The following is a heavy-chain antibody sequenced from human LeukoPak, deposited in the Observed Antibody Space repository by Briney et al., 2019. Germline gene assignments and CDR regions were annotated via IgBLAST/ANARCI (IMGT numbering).Heavy chain of an antibody. CDR1: GFTFSSYA. V-gene: IGHV3-23*01. J-gene: IGHJ4*02. CDR2: ISGSGGST. D-gene: IGHD3-22*01. CDR3: AKDLLPLYYYDSSGPTFDY. Sequence: GGSLRLSCAASGFTFSSYAMSWVRQAPGKGLEWVSAISGSGGSTYYADSVKGRFTISRDNSKNTLYLQMNSLRAEDTAVYYCAKDLLPLYYYDSSGPTFDYWGQGTLVTVSS.